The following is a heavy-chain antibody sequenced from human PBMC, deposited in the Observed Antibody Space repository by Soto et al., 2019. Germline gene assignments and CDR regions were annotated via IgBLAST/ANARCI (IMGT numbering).Heavy chain of an antibody. CDR2: FISIFGKA. CDR1: GGTFDDIV. D-gene: IGHD3-22*01. V-gene: IGHV1-69*06. J-gene: IGHJ6*02. CDR3: AAGRRGGYGTYYYSLDV. Sequence: QVQLLQSGAEVKKPGSSVKVSCKASGGTFDDIVFSWVRQAPGQGLEWMGGFISIFGKANYAQKFQGRVTITADKPTSTVYMELSSLKSDDTAVFYCAAGRRGGYGTYYYSLDVWGQGTTVTVSS.